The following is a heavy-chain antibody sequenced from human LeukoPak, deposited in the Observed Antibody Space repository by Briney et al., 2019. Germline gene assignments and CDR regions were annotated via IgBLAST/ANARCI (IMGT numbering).Heavy chain of an antibody. Sequence: SETLSLTCTVSGGSISSGSYYWSWIRQPAGKGLEWIGRMYTSGSTNYNPSLKSRLTISVDTSKNQFSLKLSSVTAADTAVYYCTRVSSRGEGFDYWGQGILVTVSS. CDR3: TRVSSRGEGFDY. CDR2: MYTSGST. CDR1: GGSISSGSYY. J-gene: IGHJ4*02. V-gene: IGHV4-61*02. D-gene: IGHD2-21*01.